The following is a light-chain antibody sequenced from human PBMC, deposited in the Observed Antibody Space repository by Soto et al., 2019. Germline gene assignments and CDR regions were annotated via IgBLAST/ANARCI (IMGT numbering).Light chain of an antibody. CDR3: QQYGGSPLVT. CDR2: GAS. J-gene: IGKJ4*01. Sequence: EIVLTQSPGTLSLSPGERATLSCRASQSVSSNYLAWYQQKLGQAPRLLIYGASGRATGIPDRFSGSGSGTDFTLTISRLEPEDFAVYYCQQYGGSPLVTFGGGTKVEIK. V-gene: IGKV3-20*01. CDR1: QSVSSNY.